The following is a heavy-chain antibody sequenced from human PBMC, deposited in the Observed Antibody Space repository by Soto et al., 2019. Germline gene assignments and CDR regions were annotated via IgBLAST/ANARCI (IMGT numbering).Heavy chain of an antibody. D-gene: IGHD5-12*01. CDR1: GGSFSGYY. J-gene: IGHJ5*02. CDR3: ARGQRRDGYNPRGWWFDP. Sequence: SETLSLTCAVYGGSFSGYYWSWIRQPPGKGLEWIGEINHSGSTNYNPSLKSRVTISVDTSKNQFSLELSSVTAADTAVYYCARGQRRDGYNPRGWWFDPCGQAPLVTFSS. V-gene: IGHV4-34*01. CDR2: INHSGST.